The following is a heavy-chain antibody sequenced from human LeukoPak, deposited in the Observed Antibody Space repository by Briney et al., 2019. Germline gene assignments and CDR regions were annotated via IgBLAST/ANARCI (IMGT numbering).Heavy chain of an antibody. J-gene: IGHJ4*02. CDR3: ARHVSFGELAY. V-gene: IGHV4-39*01. CDR1: GVSISSGYYY. CDR2: VYYSGSS. D-gene: IGHD3-10*01. Sequence: SETLSLTCTVSGVSISSGYYYWGWIRQPPGKGLEWIGSVYYSGSSYYNPSLKSRVSISVDTSKNQFSLKLSSVTAADTAVYYCARHVSFGELAYWSQGTLVTVSS.